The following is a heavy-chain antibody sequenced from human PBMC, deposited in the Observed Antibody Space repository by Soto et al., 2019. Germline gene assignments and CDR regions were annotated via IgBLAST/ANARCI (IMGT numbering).Heavy chain of an antibody. CDR1: GFTFSSHA. J-gene: IGHJ4*02. Sequence: GGSLRLSCAASGFTFSSHAMSWVRQAPGKGLEWVSAISASGGSTYYADSVKGRFTISRDTSKNTLYLQMNSLRAEDTAVYYCAKKSGGSYLNWDFDYWGQGTLVTVSS. D-gene: IGHD1-26*01. V-gene: IGHV3-23*01. CDR2: ISASGGST. CDR3: AKKSGGSYLNWDFDY.